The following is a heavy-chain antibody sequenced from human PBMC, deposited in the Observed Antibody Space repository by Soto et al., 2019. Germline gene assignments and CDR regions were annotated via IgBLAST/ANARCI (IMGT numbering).Heavy chain of an antibody. CDR2: IIPIFGTI. CDR1: GGTFSSDA. D-gene: IGHD3-22*01. Sequence: SSVKVSCKPSGGTFSSDAITWVRQAPGQGLEWMGGIIPIFGTINYAQKFQGRVTITADKSTTTAYMELSSLRSDDTAVYYCARDKSADSSGYLYYFDYWGQGTLVTVSA. J-gene: IGHJ4*02. CDR3: ARDKSADSSGYLYYFDY. V-gene: IGHV1-69*06.